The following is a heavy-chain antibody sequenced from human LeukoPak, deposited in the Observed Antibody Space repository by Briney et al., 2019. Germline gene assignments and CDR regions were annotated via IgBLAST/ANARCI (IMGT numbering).Heavy chain of an antibody. J-gene: IGHJ4*02. D-gene: IGHD5-12*01. CDR2: IYTSGST. CDR3: ARGVMTRPPSGYDTPPDY. V-gene: IGHV4-61*02. CDR1: GGSISSGGYY. Sequence: PSQTLSLTCTVSGGSISSGGYYWSWIRQPAGKGLEWIGRIYTSGSTNYNPSLKSRVTMSVDTSKNQFSLKLSSVTAADTAVYYCARGVMTRPPSGYDTPPDYWGQGTLVTVSS.